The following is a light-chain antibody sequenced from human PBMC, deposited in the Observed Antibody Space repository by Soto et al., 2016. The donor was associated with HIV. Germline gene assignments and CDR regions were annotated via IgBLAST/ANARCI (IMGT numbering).Light chain of an antibody. Sequence: DIQMTQSPSSLSASVGDRVTITCQASQDISNYLNWYQQKPGKAPKLLIYGASNLETGVPSRFSGSGSGTDFTFTISSLQPEDIGTYCCQQYGNLPAYTFGLGDQAGDQT. CDR1: QDISNY. J-gene: IGKJ2*01. CDR2: GAS. CDR3: QQYGNLPAYT. V-gene: IGKV1-33*01.